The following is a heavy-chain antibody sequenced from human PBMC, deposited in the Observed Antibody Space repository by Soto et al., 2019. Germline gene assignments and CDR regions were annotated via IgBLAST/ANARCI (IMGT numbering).Heavy chain of an antibody. Sequence: SEILSLTCTVSGGSISSGGYYWSWIRQHPGKGLEWIGYIYYSGSTYYNPSLKSRVTISVDTSKNQFSLKLSSVTAADTAVYYCAKGRRGHCSGGSCYSYWFDPWGQGTLVTVSS. CDR1: GGSISSGGYY. CDR2: IYYSGST. D-gene: IGHD2-15*01. CDR3: AKGRRGHCSGGSCYSYWFDP. V-gene: IGHV4-31*03. J-gene: IGHJ5*02.